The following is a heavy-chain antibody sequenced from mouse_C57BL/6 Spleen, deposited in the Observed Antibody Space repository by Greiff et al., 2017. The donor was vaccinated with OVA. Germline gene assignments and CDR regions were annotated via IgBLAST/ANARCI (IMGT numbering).Heavy chain of an antibody. V-gene: IGHV1-58*01. Sequence: VQLQQSGAELVRPGSSVKMSCKTSGYTFTSYGINWVKQRPGQGLEWIGYIYIGNGYTKYNEKFKGKATLTSDTSSSTAYMQLSSLTSEDSAIYFCSRRGYGNYDAMDYWGQGTSVTVSS. CDR2: IYIGNGYT. J-gene: IGHJ4*01. CDR1: GYTFTSYG. D-gene: IGHD2-10*02. CDR3: SRRGYGNYDAMDY.